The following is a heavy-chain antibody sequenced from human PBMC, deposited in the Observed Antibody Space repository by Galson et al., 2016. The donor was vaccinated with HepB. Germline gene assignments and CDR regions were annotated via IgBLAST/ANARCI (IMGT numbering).Heavy chain of an antibody. CDR3: ARFWHTTKKFDP. CDR2: IKLDGREK. D-gene: IGHD1-14*01. J-gene: IGHJ5*02. Sequence: SLRLSCAASGFTFSSFWMSWVRQAPGKGLELVANIKLDGREKYYVDSVKGRFTISRDNAKNSVYLQMNRLRAEDTAVYYCARFWHTTKKFDPWGRGTLVTVSS. V-gene: IGHV3-7*01. CDR1: GFTFSSFW.